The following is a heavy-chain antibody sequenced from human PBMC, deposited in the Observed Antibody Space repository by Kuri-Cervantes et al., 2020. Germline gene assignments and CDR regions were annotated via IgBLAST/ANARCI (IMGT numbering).Heavy chain of an antibody. CDR2: IRSKANSYAT. D-gene: IGHD6-25*01. Sequence: GESLKISCAASGFTFSGSAMHWVRQASGKGLEWVGRIRSKANSYATAYAASVKGRFTISRDDSKNTAYLQMNSLKTEDTAVYYCARRGPGLNWGQGTLVTVSS. CDR1: GFTFSGSA. J-gene: IGHJ4*02. V-gene: IGHV3-73*01. CDR3: ARRGPGLN.